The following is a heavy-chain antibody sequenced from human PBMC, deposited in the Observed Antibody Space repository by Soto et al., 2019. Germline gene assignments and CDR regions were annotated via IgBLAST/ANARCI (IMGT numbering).Heavy chain of an antibody. Sequence: QVQLVQSGAEVKKPGASVKVSCKASGYTFTRNAIHWVRQAPGQRLEWIGRINAGNGDTKYSVEFQGRVTITRDPPASAAYMELRSLGSEDTSIYSCARSEPGYSRFAYWGQGNLVTVSS. J-gene: IGHJ4*02. V-gene: IGHV1-3*01. CDR3: ARSEPGYSRFAY. CDR2: INAGNGDT. CDR1: GYTFTRNA. D-gene: IGHD3-9*01.